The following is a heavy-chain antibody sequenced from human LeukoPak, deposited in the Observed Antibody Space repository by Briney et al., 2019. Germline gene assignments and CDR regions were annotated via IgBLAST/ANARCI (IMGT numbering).Heavy chain of an antibody. D-gene: IGHD5-24*01. CDR1: GGSISSFF. Sequence: SETLSLTCTVSGGSISSFFWSWIRQPPGEGLEWIGSIFSSGSTNYNTSLRSRVSISLDTSKNQFSLKLGSVAAADTAVYFCARGGYGYNRWDYFDYWGQGTLVTVSS. CDR2: IFSSGST. J-gene: IGHJ4*02. V-gene: IGHV4-59*01. CDR3: ARGGYGYNRWDYFDY.